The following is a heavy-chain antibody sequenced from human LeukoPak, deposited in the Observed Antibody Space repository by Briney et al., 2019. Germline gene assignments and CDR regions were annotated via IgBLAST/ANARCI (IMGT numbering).Heavy chain of an antibody. CDR3: ARDALVVTGNYFDY. J-gene: IGHJ4*02. D-gene: IGHD3-22*01. CDR2: ISSSGSTI. V-gene: IGHV3-48*03. Sequence: GGSLGLSCAASGFTFSSYEMNWVRQAPGKGLEWVSYISSSGSTIYYADSVKGRFTISRDNAKNSLYLQMNGLRAEDTAVYYCARDALVVTGNYFDYWGQGTLVTVSS. CDR1: GFTFSSYE.